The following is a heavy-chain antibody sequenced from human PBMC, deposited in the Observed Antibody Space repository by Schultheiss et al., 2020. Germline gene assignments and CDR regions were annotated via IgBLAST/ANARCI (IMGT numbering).Heavy chain of an antibody. CDR2: IYYSGST. CDR3: ARHEDGYNSYYFDY. Sequence: SETLSLTCSVSGDSISTSRSYWAWIRQPPGKGLEWIGSIYYSGSTYYNPSLKSRVTISVDTSKNQFSLKLSSVTAADTAVYYCARHEDGYNSYYFDYWGQGTLVTVSS. V-gene: IGHV4-39*01. CDR1: GDSISTSRSY. J-gene: IGHJ4*02. D-gene: IGHD5-24*01.